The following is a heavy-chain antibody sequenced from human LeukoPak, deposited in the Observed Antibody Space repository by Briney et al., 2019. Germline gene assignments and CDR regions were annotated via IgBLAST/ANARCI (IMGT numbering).Heavy chain of an antibody. CDR2: ISGSGGST. J-gene: IGHJ4*02. Sequence: GGSLRPSCAASGFTFSSYAMSWVRQAPGKGLEWVSAISGSGGSTYYADSVKGRFTISRDNSKNTLYLQMNSLRAEGTAVYYCAKVLNYYDSSGYPWYFDYWGQGTLVTVSS. D-gene: IGHD3-22*01. CDR3: AKVLNYYDSSGYPWYFDY. CDR1: GFTFSSYA. V-gene: IGHV3-23*01.